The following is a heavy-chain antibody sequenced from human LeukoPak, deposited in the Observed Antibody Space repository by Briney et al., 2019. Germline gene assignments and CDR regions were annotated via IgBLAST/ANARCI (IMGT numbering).Heavy chain of an antibody. CDR2: ISAYNGDT. J-gene: IGHJ4*02. D-gene: IGHD3-10*01. CDR1: GYTFTSYG. V-gene: IGHV1-18*01. Sequence: GASVKVSXKASGYTFTSYGISWVRQAPGQGLEWMGWISAYNGDTNYAQKLQGRVTMTTDTSTSTAYMELRSLRSDDTAVYYCARFYGSGSYRRVDYWGQGTLVTVSS. CDR3: ARFYGSGSYRRVDY.